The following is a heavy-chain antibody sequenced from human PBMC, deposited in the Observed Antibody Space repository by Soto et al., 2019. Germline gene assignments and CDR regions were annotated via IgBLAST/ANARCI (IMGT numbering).Heavy chain of an antibody. D-gene: IGHD1-26*01. CDR2: INPSGGST. CDR3: ARAVGATHSFDI. Sequence: QVQLVQSGAEVKKPGASVKVSCKASGYTFTSYYMHWVRQAPGQGLEWMGIINPSGGSTSYAQKFQGRXSMSRXXSTSTVYRELSSLRSEDTAVYYCARAVGATHSFDIWGQGTMVTVSS. J-gene: IGHJ3*02. V-gene: IGHV1-46*01. CDR1: GYTFTSYY.